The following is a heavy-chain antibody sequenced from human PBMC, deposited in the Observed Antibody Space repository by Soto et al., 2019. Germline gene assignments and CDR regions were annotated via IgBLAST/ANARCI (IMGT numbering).Heavy chain of an antibody. D-gene: IGHD1-26*01. CDR2: INHSGST. V-gene: IGHV4-34*01. Sequence: SETLSLTCAVYGGSFSGYYWSWIRQPPGKGLEWIGEINHSGSTNYNPSLKSRVTISVDTSKNQFSLKLSSVTAADTAVYYCARGDGSYSTDAFDSWGQGTMVTVSS. CDR1: GGSFSGYY. CDR3: ARGDGSYSTDAFDS. J-gene: IGHJ3*02.